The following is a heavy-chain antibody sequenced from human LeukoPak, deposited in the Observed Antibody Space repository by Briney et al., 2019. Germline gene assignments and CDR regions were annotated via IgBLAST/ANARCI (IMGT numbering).Heavy chain of an antibody. J-gene: IGHJ3*02. CDR3: ATERDGYNRDAFDI. CDR2: MNPNSGNT. D-gene: IGHD5-24*01. V-gene: IGHV1-8*01. CDR1: GYTFTSYD. Sequence: ASVKVSCKASGYTFTSYDINWVRQATGQGLEWMGWMNPNSGNTGYAQKFQGRVTMTRNTSISTAYMELSSLRSEDTAVYYCATERDGYNRDAFDIWGQGTMVTVSS.